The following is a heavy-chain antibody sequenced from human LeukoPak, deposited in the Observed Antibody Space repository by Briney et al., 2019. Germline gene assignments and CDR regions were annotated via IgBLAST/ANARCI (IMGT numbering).Heavy chain of an antibody. J-gene: IGHJ4*02. V-gene: IGHV3-69-1*02. Sequence: PGGSLRLSCAASGFTVSSNYMSWVRQAPGKGLEWVSYISSGSTIYDADSVKGRFTISRDNAKNSLYLQMNSLRAEDTAVYYCARESIAVAGAPLDYWGQGTLVTVSS. CDR1: GFTVSSNY. CDR3: ARESIAVAGAPLDY. D-gene: IGHD6-19*01. CDR2: ISSGSTI.